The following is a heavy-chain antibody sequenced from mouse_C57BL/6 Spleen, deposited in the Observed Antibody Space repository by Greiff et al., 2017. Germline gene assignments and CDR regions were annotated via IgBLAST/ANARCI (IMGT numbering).Heavy chain of an antibody. D-gene: IGHD4-1*01. CDR2: INYDGSST. CDR1: GFTFSDYY. Sequence: EVHLVESEGGLVQPGSSMKLSCTASGFTFSDYYMAWVRQVPEKGLEWVANINYDGSSTYYLDSLKSRFIISRDNAKNILYLQMSSLKSEDTATYYCAKLGRTSYAMDYWGQGTSVTVSS. CDR3: AKLGRTSYAMDY. V-gene: IGHV5-16*01. J-gene: IGHJ4*01.